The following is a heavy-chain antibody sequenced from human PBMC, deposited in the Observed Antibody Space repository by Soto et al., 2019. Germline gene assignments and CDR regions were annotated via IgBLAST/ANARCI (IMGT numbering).Heavy chain of an antibody. CDR1: GDSVSSNSAG. CDR3: ARGEQYHGMIFDY. CDR2: TYYRSKWYY. D-gene: IGHD1-26*01. J-gene: IGHJ4*01. V-gene: IGHV6-1*01. Sequence: SQTLSLTCAITGDSVSSNSAGWSWVRQSPSRGLEWLGRTYYRSKWYYEYAVSVRGRITINPDTSKNQYSLQLNSVTPEDTAVYLCARGEQYHGMIFDYWGQGTLVTVSS.